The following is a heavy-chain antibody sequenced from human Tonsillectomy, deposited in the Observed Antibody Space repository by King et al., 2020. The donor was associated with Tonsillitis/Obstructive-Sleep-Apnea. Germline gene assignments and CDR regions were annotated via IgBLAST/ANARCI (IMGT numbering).Heavy chain of an antibody. CDR2: LDYSGFT. Sequence: VQLQESGPGLVKPSETLSLTCTVSGGSISSYYWSWIRPPPGKGLEWIGYLDYSGFTNCNPSLKSRVSISVDTSKNQFSLKLSSVTAADTAVYYCACVPVLGTGDSYFDYWGQGTLVTVSS. CDR1: GGSISSYY. CDR3: ACVPVLGTGDSYFDY. D-gene: IGHD3/OR15-3a*01. V-gene: IGHV4-59*01. J-gene: IGHJ4*02.